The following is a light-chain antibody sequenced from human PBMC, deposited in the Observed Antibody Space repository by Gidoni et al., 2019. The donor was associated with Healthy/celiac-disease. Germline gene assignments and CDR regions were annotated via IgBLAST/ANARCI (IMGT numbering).Light chain of an antibody. CDR1: SSNIGSNY. CDR2: RNN. J-gene: IGLJ2*01. Sequence: QSVLTQPPSASGNPGQSVTLSCSGSSSNIGSNYVYWYQQLPGTAPKLLIYRNNQRPSGVPDRFSGSKSGTSASLAISGLRSEDEADYYCAAWDDSLSGVVFGGGTKLTVL. V-gene: IGLV1-47*01. CDR3: AAWDDSLSGVV.